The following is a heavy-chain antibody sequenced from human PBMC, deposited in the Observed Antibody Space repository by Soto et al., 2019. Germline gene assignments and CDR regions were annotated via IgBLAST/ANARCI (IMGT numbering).Heavy chain of an antibody. D-gene: IGHD3-22*01. V-gene: IGHV3-49*03. CDR2: IRSKAYGGTT. CDR3: TRRVTYYYDSSGWLTGIPQYFDY. J-gene: IGHJ4*02. Sequence: PGGSPRLSCTASGVPFGDYAMSWFRQDPGKGLEWVGFIRSKAYGGTTEYAASVKGRFTISRDDSKSIAYLQMNSLKTEDTAVYYCTRRVTYYYDSSGWLTGIPQYFDYWGQGTLVTVSS. CDR1: GVPFGDYA.